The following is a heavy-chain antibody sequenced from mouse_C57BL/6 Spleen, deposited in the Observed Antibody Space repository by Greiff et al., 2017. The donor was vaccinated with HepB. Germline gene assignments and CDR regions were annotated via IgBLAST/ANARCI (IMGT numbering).Heavy chain of an antibody. Sequence: EVQLQQSGPELVKPGASVKISCKASGYTFTDYYMNWVKQSHGKSLEWIGDINPNNGGTSYNQKFKGKATLTVDKSSSTAYMELRSLTSEDSAVYYCARRDSYYSNYVRAMDYWGQGTSVTVSS. V-gene: IGHV1-26*01. J-gene: IGHJ4*01. CDR1: GYTFTDYY. CDR2: INPNNGGT. CDR3: ARRDSYYSNYVRAMDY. D-gene: IGHD2-5*01.